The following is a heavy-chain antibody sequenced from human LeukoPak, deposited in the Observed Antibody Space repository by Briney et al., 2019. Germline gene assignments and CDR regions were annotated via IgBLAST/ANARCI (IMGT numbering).Heavy chain of an antibody. V-gene: IGHV3-23*01. CDR3: AKDLMDYYDSSGYYGPLFDY. J-gene: IGHJ4*02. D-gene: IGHD3-22*01. CDR2: ISGSGGST. CDR1: GFTFSSYA. Sequence: PGGSLRPSCAASGFTFSSYAMSWVRQAPGKGLEWVSAISGSGGSTYYADSVKGRFTISRDNSKNTLYLQMNSLRAEDTAVYYCAKDLMDYYDSSGYYGPLFDYWGQGTLVTVSS.